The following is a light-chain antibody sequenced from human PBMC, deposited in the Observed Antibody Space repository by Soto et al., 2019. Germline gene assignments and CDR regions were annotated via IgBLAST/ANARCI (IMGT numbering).Light chain of an antibody. V-gene: IGKV1-9*01. CDR1: QGIGIH. J-gene: IGKJ3*01. Sequence: IQLTQSPSSLSASVGDRVTITCRASQGIGIHLVWYQQKPGKAPKLLIHAASTLQGGVPSRFSGSGSGTDFTLTICSLQPEDFATYYCQRFNAFPHTFGPGTKVDVK. CDR3: QRFNAFPHT. CDR2: AAS.